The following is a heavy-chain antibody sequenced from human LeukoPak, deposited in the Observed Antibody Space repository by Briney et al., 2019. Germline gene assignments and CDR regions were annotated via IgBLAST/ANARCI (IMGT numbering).Heavy chain of an antibody. Sequence: ASVKVSCKASGYTFTSYAISWVRQAPGQGLEWMGGIIPIFGTANYAQKFQGRVTITADESTSTAYMELSSLRSEDTAVYYCARAGGLQLWSNFDYWGQGTLVTVSS. D-gene: IGHD5-18*01. CDR3: ARAGGLQLWSNFDY. J-gene: IGHJ4*02. CDR2: IIPIFGTA. CDR1: GYTFTSYA. V-gene: IGHV1-69*13.